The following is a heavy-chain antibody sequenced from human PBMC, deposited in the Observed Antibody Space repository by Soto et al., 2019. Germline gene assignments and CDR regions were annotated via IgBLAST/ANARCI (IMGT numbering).Heavy chain of an antibody. D-gene: IGHD2-15*01. Sequence: PGESLKISCKGSGYSFSNYWIAWVRQMPGKGLEWMGIIYPADSDTRYSPSFQGQVTISADTYISTAYLQWSMLKASATAMYYCARHFHDNSGGGYYYHGLDVWGLGTMVTVSS. V-gene: IGHV5-51*01. CDR1: GYSFSNYW. J-gene: IGHJ6*02. CDR3: ARHFHDNSGGGYYYHGLDV. CDR2: IYPADSDT.